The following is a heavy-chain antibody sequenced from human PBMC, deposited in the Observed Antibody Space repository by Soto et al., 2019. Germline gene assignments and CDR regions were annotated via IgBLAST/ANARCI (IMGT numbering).Heavy chain of an antibody. D-gene: IGHD5-18*01. CDR2: INHSGST. Sequence: PSETLSLTCAVYGGSFSGYYWSWIRQPPGKGLEWIGEINHSGSTNYNPSLKSRVTISVDTSKNQFSLKLCSVTAADTAVYYCARLGIQLWLRARFDPWGQGTLVTVS. CDR1: GGSFSGYY. CDR3: ARLGIQLWLRARFDP. V-gene: IGHV4-34*01. J-gene: IGHJ5*02.